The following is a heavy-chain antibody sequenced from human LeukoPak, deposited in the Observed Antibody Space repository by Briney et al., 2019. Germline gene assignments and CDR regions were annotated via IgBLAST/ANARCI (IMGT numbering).Heavy chain of an antibody. J-gene: IGHJ4*02. V-gene: IGHV3-23*01. CDR1: GFTFSSYA. D-gene: IGHD3-10*01. CDR3: AKGVSGYGSGRPFDY. CDR2: TSDSGTST. Sequence: RAGGSLRLSCAASGFTFSSYAMIWVRQAPGKGLEWVSLTSDSGTSTYYPDSVKGRFTISRDNSKNTVYLQMNSLRAEDTAVYYCAKGVSGYGSGRPFDYWGQGTLVTVSS.